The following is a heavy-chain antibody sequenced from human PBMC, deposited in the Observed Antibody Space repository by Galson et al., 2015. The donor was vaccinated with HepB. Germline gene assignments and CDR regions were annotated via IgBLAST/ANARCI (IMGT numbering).Heavy chain of an antibody. CDR3: ATLYNDILTRYGDYAH. Sequence: CAASGFTFSSCAMHWVRQAPGKGLEWVAIISYDGSTKYYADSVKGRFTISRDNSKNVLFLHLGSLRADDTAVYYCATLYNDILTRYGDYAHWGQGTLVTVSS. CDR2: ISYDGSTK. D-gene: IGHD3-9*01. CDR1: GFTFSSCA. J-gene: IGHJ4*02. V-gene: IGHV3-30*03.